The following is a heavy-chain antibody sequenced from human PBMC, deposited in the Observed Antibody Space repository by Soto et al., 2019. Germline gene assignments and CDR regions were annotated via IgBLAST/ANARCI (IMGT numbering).Heavy chain of an antibody. Sequence: SVKVSCKASGGTFSSYTISWVRQAPGQGLEWMGRIIPIFGTANYAQKFQGRVTITADESTSTAYMELSSLRSEDTAVYYCATGPGNDYLDYWGQGTLVTVSS. CDR1: GGTFSSYT. J-gene: IGHJ4*02. D-gene: IGHD1-26*01. CDR2: IIPIFGTA. CDR3: ATGPGNDYLDY. V-gene: IGHV1-69*13.